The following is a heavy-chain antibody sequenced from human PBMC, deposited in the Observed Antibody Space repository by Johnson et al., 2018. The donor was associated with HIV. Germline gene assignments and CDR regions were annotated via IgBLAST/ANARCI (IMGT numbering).Heavy chain of an antibody. Sequence: VQLVESGGGVVQPGGSLRLSCAASGFTFSSYAMHWVRQAPGKGLEWVGRIKSKTDGGTTDYAAPVKGRFTISRDNSKNTLYLQMNSLRAEDTAVYYCAKTLSPVSPDAFDIWGQATMVTVSS. J-gene: IGHJ3*02. CDR1: GFTFSSYA. CDR2: IKSKTDGGTT. D-gene: IGHD3-10*01. V-gene: IGHV3-15*01. CDR3: AKTLSPVSPDAFDI.